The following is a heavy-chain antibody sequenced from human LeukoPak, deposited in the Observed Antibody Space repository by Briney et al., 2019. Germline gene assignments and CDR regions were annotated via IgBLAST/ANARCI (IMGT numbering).Heavy chain of an antibody. J-gene: IGHJ6*02. D-gene: IGHD6-13*01. Sequence: GGSLRLSCVASGFSFSSYSMSWVRQAPGKGLEWVSAFSESGGSTFYADSVKGRFTVSRDNSKDTLYLHMNNVRAEDTAAYYCTKDQAADDPNFYYGMDVWGQGSTVTVSS. CDR3: TKDQAADDPNFYYGMDV. CDR2: FSESGGST. V-gene: IGHV3-23*01. CDR1: GFSFSSYS.